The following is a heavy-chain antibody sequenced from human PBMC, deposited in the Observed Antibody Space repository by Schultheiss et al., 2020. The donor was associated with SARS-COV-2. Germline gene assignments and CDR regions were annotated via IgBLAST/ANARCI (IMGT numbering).Heavy chain of an antibody. CDR3: ARYVSGWYYFDY. V-gene: IGHV3-23*01. CDR2: ISGSGGST. CDR1: GFTFSSYS. D-gene: IGHD6-19*01. Sequence: GESLKISCAASGFTFSSYSMNWVRQAPGKGLEWVSAISGSGGSTYYADSVKGRFTISRDNSKNTLYLQMNSLRAEDTAVYYCARYVSGWYYFDYWGQGTLVTVSS. J-gene: IGHJ4*02.